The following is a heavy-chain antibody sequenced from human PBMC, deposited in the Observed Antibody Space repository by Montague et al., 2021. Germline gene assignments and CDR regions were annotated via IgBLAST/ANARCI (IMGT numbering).Heavy chain of an antibody. J-gene: IGHJ4*02. CDR1: GGSISEFY. Sequence: SETLSLTCTVTGGSISEFYWSWIRQSPEKGLEWIGYIHDSGTTNYNPSLKSRVTISADTSMHQFSLNLRSVTAADTAVYFCARRLGNRAPFDYWGQGTLVTVSS. CDR2: IHDSGTT. D-gene: IGHD7-27*01. CDR3: ARRLGNRAPFDY. V-gene: IGHV4-59*08.